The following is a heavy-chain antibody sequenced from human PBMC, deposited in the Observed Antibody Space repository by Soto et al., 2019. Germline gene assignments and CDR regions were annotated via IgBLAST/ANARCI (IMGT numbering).Heavy chain of an antibody. CDR1: GFTFSNYA. CDR3: AKGLRPHNGMDV. Sequence: EVQLLESGGGLVQPGGSLRLSCAASGFTFSNYAMSWVRQAPGKGLEWVSAISGSGDSTYYTDSVKGRFTISRDNSNRTLYLQMNSLRAEDTAVYYCAKGLRPHNGMDVWGQGTPVTVSS. CDR2: ISGSGDST. J-gene: IGHJ6*02. V-gene: IGHV3-23*01.